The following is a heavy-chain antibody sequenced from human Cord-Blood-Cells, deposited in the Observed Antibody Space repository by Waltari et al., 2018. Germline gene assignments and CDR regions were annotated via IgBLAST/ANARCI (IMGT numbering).Heavy chain of an antibody. CDR1: GFTCSSYE. J-gene: IGHJ4*02. Sequence: EVQLVESGGGLVQPGGSLRLSCAASGFTCSSYEMNWVRQAAVEGVEWVSYISSSGSTIYDADSVKGRYTVSRDNAKNSLYLQMNSLRAEDTAVYYCARDGVLLWFGELFDDWGQGTLVTVSS. CDR2: ISSSGSTI. D-gene: IGHD3-10*01. CDR3: ARDGVLLWFGELFDD. V-gene: IGHV3-48*03.